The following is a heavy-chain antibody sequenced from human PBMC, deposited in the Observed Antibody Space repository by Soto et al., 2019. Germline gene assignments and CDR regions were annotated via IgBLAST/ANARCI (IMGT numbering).Heavy chain of an antibody. Sequence: EVQLVESGGGLVQPGGSLRLSCAASGFTVSSNYMSWVRQAPGKGLEWVSVIYSGGSTYYADSVKGRFTISRDNSKNTLYLQMNSLRAEDTAVYYCARDRGLSGASSTSDYWGQGTLVTVSS. CDR2: IYSGGST. J-gene: IGHJ4*02. CDR1: GFTVSSNY. V-gene: IGHV3-66*01. D-gene: IGHD3-10*01. CDR3: ARDRGLSGASSTSDY.